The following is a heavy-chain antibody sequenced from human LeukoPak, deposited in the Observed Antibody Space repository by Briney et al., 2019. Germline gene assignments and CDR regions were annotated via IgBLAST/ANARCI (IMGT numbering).Heavy chain of an antibody. D-gene: IGHD3-3*01. CDR3: ARESRRVPRLPPTPRFADPFDI. CDR2: IYYSGSGST. Sequence: NPSETLSLTCTVSGGSISNYFWSWIRQSPGKGLEWIGYIYYSGSGSTNYNPSLRSRVSISVDTSKNQLSLKLTSLTPADSAVYYCARESRRVPRLPPTPRFADPFDIWGQGTVVTVSS. CDR1: GGSISNYF. V-gene: IGHV4-59*01. J-gene: IGHJ3*02.